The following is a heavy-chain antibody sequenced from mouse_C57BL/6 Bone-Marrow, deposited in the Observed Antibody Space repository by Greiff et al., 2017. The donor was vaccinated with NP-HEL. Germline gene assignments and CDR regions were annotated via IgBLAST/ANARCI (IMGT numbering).Heavy chain of an antibody. CDR3: ATSAGSSLWYFDV. D-gene: IGHD1-1*01. J-gene: IGHJ1*03. V-gene: IGHV1-52*01. CDR1: GYTFTSYW. CDR2: IDPSDSET. Sequence: VQLQQPGAELVRPGSSVKLSCKASGYTFTSYWMHWVKQRPIQGLEWIGNIDPSDSETHYNQKFKDKATLTVDNSSSTAYMQLSSLTSEDSAVYDCATSAGSSLWYFDVWGTGTTVTVSS.